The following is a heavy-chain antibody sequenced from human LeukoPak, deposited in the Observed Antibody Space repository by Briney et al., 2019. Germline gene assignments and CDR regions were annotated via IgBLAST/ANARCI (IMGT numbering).Heavy chain of an antibody. CDR2: ISGSGGST. Sequence: PGGSLRLSCATSGFTFSSYAMSWVRQAPGKGLEWVSTISGSGGSTYYADSVKGRFTISRDSPKNTLYLQMNSLRAEDTAVYYCAKVPGAPYYFDYWGQGTLVTVSS. D-gene: IGHD1-26*01. V-gene: IGHV3-23*01. CDR1: GFTFSSYA. CDR3: AKVPGAPYYFDY. J-gene: IGHJ4*02.